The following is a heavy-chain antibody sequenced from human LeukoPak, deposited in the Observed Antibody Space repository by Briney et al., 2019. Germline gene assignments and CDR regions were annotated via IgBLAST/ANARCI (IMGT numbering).Heavy chain of an antibody. CDR2: IDPSDSYT. CDR3: ARLGSSWSKKHHYYGMDV. Sequence: GESLKISCKGSGYSFTSYWITWVRQMPGKGLEWMGSIDPSDSYTNYSPSFQGHVTISADKSISTAYLQWSSLKASDTAMYYCARLGSSWSKKHHYYGMDVWGKGTTVTVSS. CDR1: GYSFTSYW. V-gene: IGHV5-10-1*01. J-gene: IGHJ6*04. D-gene: IGHD6-13*01.